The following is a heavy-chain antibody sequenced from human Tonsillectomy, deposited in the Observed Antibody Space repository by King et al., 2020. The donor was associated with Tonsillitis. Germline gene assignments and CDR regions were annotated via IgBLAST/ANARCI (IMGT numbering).Heavy chain of an antibody. D-gene: IGHD2-15*01. CDR1: GLSFKNAW. CDR2: IKSNKEGGTA. CDR3: TTGGFDY. J-gene: IGHJ4*02. V-gene: IGHV3-15*07. Sequence: VQLVESGGGLVKPGGSLRLSCAVSGLSFKNAWMNWVRQAPGKGLEWVCRIKSNKEGGTADYAAPVKRRFIISRDNLKNTLYLEMNSLKTEDTAVFYCTTGGFDYWGQGALVTVSS.